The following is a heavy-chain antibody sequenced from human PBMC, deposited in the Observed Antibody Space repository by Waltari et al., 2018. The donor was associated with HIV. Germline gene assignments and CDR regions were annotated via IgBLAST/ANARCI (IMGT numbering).Heavy chain of an antibody. CDR3: AKGRGHCSGNTCSSDYDMDV. D-gene: IGHD2-15*01. J-gene: IGHJ6*02. CDR2: ISDSGGTT. V-gene: IGHV3-23*01. CDR1: GFSFSNYA. Sequence: EVHLLESGGGLIQPGGSLRLSCAASGFSFSNYAMNWVRQAPGKGLDWVSGISDSGGTTYYADSVKGRFTMSRDNSKNTLYLQMNSLRAEDTAVYYCAKGRGHCSGNTCSSDYDMDVWGQGTTVTVSS.